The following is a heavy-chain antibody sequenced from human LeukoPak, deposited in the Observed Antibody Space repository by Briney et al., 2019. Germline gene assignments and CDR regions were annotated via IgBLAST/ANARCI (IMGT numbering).Heavy chain of an antibody. CDR2: ISSSSYI. CDR3: ARDRSRDFCSSISCYGLDDAFDI. V-gene: IGHV3-21*01. D-gene: IGHD2-2*01. Sequence: KPGGSLRLSCAASGFTFSTYTTNWVRQAPGKGLEWVSSISSSSYIYYADSVKGRFTISRDNAKNSLYLQMNSLRAEDTAVYYCARDRSRDFCSSISCYGLDDAFDIWGQGTMVTVSS. J-gene: IGHJ3*02. CDR1: GFTFSTYT.